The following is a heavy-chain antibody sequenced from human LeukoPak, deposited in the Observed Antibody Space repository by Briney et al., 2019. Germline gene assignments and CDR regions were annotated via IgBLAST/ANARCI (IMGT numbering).Heavy chain of an antibody. CDR1: GGSISSGGYY. CDR3: ARAVLVVPAANAFDI. Sequence: DPSQTLSLTCTVSGGSISSGGYYWSWIRQHPGKGLEWIGYIYYSGSTYYNPSLKSRVTISVDTSKSQFSLKLSSVTAADTAVYYCARAVLVVPAANAFDIWGQGTMVTVSS. D-gene: IGHD2-2*01. J-gene: IGHJ3*02. V-gene: IGHV4-31*03. CDR2: IYYSGST.